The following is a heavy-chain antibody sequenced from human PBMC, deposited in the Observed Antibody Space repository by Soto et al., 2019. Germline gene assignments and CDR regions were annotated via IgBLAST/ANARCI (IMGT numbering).Heavy chain of an antibody. D-gene: IGHD6-19*01. Sequence: SETLSLTCTVSGGSISSSSYYWGWIRQPPGKGLEWIASIYYSGSTYYNPSLKSRVTISVDTSKNQFSLKLSSVTAADTAVYYCARDGVAVAPIDYWGQGTLVTVSS. V-gene: IGHV4-39*02. J-gene: IGHJ4*02. CDR3: ARDGVAVAPIDY. CDR1: GGSISSSSYY. CDR2: IYYSGST.